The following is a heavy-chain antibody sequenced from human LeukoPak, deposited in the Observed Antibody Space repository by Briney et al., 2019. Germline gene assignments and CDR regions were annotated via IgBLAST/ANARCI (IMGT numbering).Heavy chain of an antibody. J-gene: IGHJ6*03. D-gene: IGHD6-19*01. CDR3: ARGEADFSSGWFLGYYYYYMDV. Sequence: GGSLRLSCAASGFTFSSYWMSWVRQAPGKRLEWVANIKQDGSEKYYVDSVKGRFTISRDNAKNSLYLQMNSLRAEDTAVYYCARGEADFSSGWFLGYYYYYMDVWGKGTTVTVSS. V-gene: IGHV3-7*01. CDR1: GFTFSSYW. CDR2: IKQDGSEK.